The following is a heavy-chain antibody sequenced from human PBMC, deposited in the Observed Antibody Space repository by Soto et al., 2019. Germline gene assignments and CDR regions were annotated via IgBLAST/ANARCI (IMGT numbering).Heavy chain of an antibody. D-gene: IGHD3-22*01. CDR1: GGSISSYY. CDR2: IYYSGST. J-gene: IGHJ4*02. CDR3: ARLGGYYQAFDQ. Sequence: TSETLSLTCTVSGGSISSYYGGWFRQPPGKGLEWIGYIYYSGSTTYHPSLKSRVTISVDTSKNQFSLNLTSVTAVDTAVYYCARLGGYYQAFDQWGQGSLVTVSS. V-gene: IGHV4-59*08.